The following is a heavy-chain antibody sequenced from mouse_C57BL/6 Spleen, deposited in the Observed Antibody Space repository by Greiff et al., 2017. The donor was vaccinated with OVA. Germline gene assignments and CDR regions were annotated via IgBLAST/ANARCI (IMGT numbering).Heavy chain of an antibody. Sequence: QVQLQQPGAELVKPGASVKMSCKASGYTFTSYWITWVKQRPGQGLEWIGNIYPGSGSTNYNEKFKSKATLTVDQASSTAYMQLSSLTSEDSAVYYCARSYYYGSTPLPMEYWGQGTSVTVSS. D-gene: IGHD1-1*01. CDR1: GYTFTSYW. J-gene: IGHJ4*01. CDR2: IYPGSGST. V-gene: IGHV1-55*01. CDR3: ARSYYYGSTPLPMEY.